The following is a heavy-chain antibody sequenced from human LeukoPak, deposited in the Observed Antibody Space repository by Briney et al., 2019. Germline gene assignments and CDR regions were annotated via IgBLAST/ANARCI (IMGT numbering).Heavy chain of an antibody. D-gene: IGHD3-3*01. CDR3: ARGHSPPYYDFWSGYYCWFDP. CDR1: GGSFSGYY. Sequence: SETLSLTCAVYGGSFSGYYWSWIRQPSGKGLEWIGEINHSGSTNYNPTLKSRVTISVDTSKNQFSLKLSSVTAADTAVYYCARGHSPPYYDFWSGYYCWFDPWGQGTLVTVSS. CDR2: INHSGST. J-gene: IGHJ5*02. V-gene: IGHV4-34*01.